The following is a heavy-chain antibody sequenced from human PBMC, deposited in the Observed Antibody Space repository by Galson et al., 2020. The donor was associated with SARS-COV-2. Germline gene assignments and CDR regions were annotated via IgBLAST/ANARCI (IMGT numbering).Heavy chain of an antibody. V-gene: IGHV4-61*01. CDR1: GGSVSSGSYF. CDR2: IYSNGGT. J-gene: IGHJ4*02. CDR3: AIGSCFGVVIIAY. D-gene: IGHD3-3*01. Sequence: SESLSLTCTVSGGSVSSGSYFWSWIRQPPGKGLEYIGYIYSNGGTNYNPSIKRRVTTSVDTPKNQVSRKLKSVTAADTAVYYCAIGSCFGVVIIAYLGQGTPGTVSS.